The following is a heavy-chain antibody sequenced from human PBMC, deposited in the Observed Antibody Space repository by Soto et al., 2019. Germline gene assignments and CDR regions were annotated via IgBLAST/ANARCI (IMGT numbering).Heavy chain of an antibody. Sequence: ASVKVSCKASGYTFTGYYMHWVRQAPGQGLEWMGWINPNSGGTNYAQKFQGWVTMTRDTSISTAYMELSRLRSDDTAVYYCARGITDGSSSSWAGQYYYYGMDVWGQGTTVTVSS. CDR3: ARGITDGSSSSWAGQYYYYGMDV. J-gene: IGHJ6*02. CDR2: INPNSGGT. CDR1: GYTFTGYY. D-gene: IGHD6-13*01. V-gene: IGHV1-2*04.